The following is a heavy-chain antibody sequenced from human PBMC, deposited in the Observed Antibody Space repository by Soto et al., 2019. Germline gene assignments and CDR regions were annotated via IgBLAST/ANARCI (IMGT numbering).Heavy chain of an antibody. D-gene: IGHD6-6*01. CDR2: ISYDGSNK. V-gene: IGHV3-30*03. CDR1: GFTSSSYG. CDR3: ATIIQSSSSDVNPDY. Sequence: GGSLRLSCAASGFTSSSYGMHWVRQAPGKGLEWVAVISYDGSNKYYADSVKGRFTISRDNSKNTLYLQMNSLRAEDTAVYYCATIIQSSSSDVNPDYWGQGTLVTAPQ. J-gene: IGHJ4*02.